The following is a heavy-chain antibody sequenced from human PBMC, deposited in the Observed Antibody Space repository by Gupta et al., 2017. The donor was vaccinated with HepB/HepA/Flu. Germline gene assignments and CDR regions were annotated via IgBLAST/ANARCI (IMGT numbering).Heavy chain of an antibody. J-gene: IGHJ4*02. CDR1: GFTFSSYA. D-gene: IGHD5-18*01. CDR2: ISYDGRNK. Sequence: QVQLVESGGGVVQPGRSLRLSCAASGFTFSSYAMHWVRQAPGKGLEWVAVISYDGRNKYYADAVKGRFTISRDNSKNTLYLQMNSLRAEDTAVYYCARGYSYGPRGLDYWGQGTLVTVSS. V-gene: IGHV3-30*04. CDR3: ARGYSYGPRGLDY.